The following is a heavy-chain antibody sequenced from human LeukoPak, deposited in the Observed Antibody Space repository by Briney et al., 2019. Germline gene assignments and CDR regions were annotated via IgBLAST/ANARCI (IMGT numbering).Heavy chain of an antibody. Sequence: SETLSLTCAVYGGSFSGYYWSWIRQPPGKGLEWIGEINHSGSTNYNPSLKSRVTISVDTSKNQFSLKLSSVTAADTAVYYCARGLYYTGASEHWGQGTLVTVSS. J-gene: IGHJ1*01. CDR3: ARGLYYTGASEH. CDR1: GGSFSGYY. V-gene: IGHV4-34*01. D-gene: IGHD3-10*01. CDR2: INHSGST.